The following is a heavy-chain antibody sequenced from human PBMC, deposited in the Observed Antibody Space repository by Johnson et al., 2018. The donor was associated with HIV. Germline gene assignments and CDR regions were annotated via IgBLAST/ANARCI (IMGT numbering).Heavy chain of an antibody. CDR2: ISWNSGSI. D-gene: IGHD3-10*01. Sequence: QLVESGGGLVQPGRSLRLSCAASGFTFDDYAMHWVRQAPGKGLEWVSGISWNSGSIGYADSVKGRFTISRDNAKNSLYLQMNSLRAEDTALYYCARETRGGDGAFDIWGQGTMVTVSS. J-gene: IGHJ3*02. CDR1: GFTFDDYA. V-gene: IGHV3-9*01. CDR3: ARETRGGDGAFDI.